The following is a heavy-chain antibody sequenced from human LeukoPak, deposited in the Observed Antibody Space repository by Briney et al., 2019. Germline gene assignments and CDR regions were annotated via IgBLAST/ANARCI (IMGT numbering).Heavy chain of an antibody. V-gene: IGHV1-8*03. CDR3: ARGRRSGIFVWFDP. D-gene: IGHD3-3*01. J-gene: IGHJ5*02. CDR2: MNPNSGNT. CDR1: GYTFTSCD. Sequence: ASVKVSCKASGYTFTSCDINWVRQATGQGLEWMGWMNPNSGNTGYAQKFQGRVTITRNTSISTAYMELSSLRSEDTAVYYCARGRRSGIFVWFDPWGQGTLVTVSS.